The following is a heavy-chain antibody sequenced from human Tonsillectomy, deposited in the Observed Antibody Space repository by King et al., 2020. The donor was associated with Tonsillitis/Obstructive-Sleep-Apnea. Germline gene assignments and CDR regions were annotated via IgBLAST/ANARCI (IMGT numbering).Heavy chain of an antibody. D-gene: IGHD3-16*02. J-gene: IGHJ4*02. Sequence: QLQESGPGLVKPSETLSLTCTVSGGSISSYYWSWIRQPPGKGLEWIGYIYYSWSTNYNPSLKSRVTISVDTSKNQFSLKLSSVTAADTAVYYCARDPGVLGELSGLDYWGQGTLVTVSS. CDR3: ARDPGVLGELSGLDY. CDR1: GGSISSYY. V-gene: IGHV4-59*01. CDR2: IYYSWST.